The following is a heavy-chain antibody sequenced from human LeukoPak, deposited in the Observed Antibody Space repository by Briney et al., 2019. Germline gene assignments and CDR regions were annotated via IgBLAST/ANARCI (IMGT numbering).Heavy chain of an antibody. CDR1: GFTFSGSA. CDR3: AKDLGAAADAFDI. J-gene: IGHJ3*02. CDR2: IRNKANSYAT. Sequence: PGGSLRLSCAASGFTFSGSAMHWVRQASGKGLEWVGRIRNKANSYATAYAASVKGRFTISRDDSKNTAYLQMNSLKTEDTAVYYCAKDLGAAADAFDIWGQGTMVTVSS. V-gene: IGHV3-73*01. D-gene: IGHD6-13*01.